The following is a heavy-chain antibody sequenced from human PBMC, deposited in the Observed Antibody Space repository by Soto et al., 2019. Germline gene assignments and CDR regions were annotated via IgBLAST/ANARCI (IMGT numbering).Heavy chain of an antibody. CDR3: ARDGGYYDSSGYYAGWFDP. D-gene: IGHD3-22*01. J-gene: IGHJ5*02. V-gene: IGHV4-59*12. CDR1: GGSISSYY. CDR2: IYHSGST. Sequence: SETLSLTCTVSGGSISSYYWSWIRQPPGKGLEWIGYIYHSGSTYYNPSLKSRVTISVDRSKNQFSLKLSSVTAADTAVYYCARDGGYYDSSGYYAGWFDPWGQGTLVTVSS.